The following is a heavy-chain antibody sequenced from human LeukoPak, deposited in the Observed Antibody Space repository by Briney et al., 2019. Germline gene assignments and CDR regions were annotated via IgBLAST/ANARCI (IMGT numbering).Heavy chain of an antibody. CDR2: IDWDDDK. V-gene: IGHV2-70*11. Sequence: TLSLTCTVSGGSISSYYWSWIRQPPGKALEWLARIDWDDDKYYSTSLKTRLTISKDTSKNQVVLTMTNMDPVDTATYYCARIRFLEWSYAFDIWGQGTMVTVSS. CDR3: ARIRFLEWSYAFDI. CDR1: GGSISSYY. D-gene: IGHD3-3*01. J-gene: IGHJ3*02.